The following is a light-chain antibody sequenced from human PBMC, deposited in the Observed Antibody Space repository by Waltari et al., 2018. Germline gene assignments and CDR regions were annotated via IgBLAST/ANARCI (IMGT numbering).Light chain of an antibody. V-gene: IGKV3-20*01. Sequence: EIMLTQSPGTLSLSPWERATLSCRASQSISKYLARYQQKPGQAPRRLIYDAAIRATGIPDRVSGSGYGTDFSRTISRLEPEDYAVDYCQKYGSVPATFGRGTKVEIK. CDR3: QKYGSVPAT. CDR2: DAA. J-gene: IGKJ1*01. CDR1: QSISKY.